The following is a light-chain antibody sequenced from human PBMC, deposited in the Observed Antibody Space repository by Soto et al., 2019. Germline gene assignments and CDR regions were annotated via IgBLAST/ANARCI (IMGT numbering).Light chain of an antibody. J-gene: IGKJ1*01. CDR3: QQYYSYPLT. V-gene: IGKV1-8*01. CDR2: AAS. Sequence: AIRMTQSPSSLSASTGDRVTITCRASQGISSYLAWYQQKPGKAPKLLIYAASTLQSGVPSRFSGSGAGTDFTLTISCLQYEDFATYYCQQYYSYPLTVGQGTKVDIK. CDR1: QGISSY.